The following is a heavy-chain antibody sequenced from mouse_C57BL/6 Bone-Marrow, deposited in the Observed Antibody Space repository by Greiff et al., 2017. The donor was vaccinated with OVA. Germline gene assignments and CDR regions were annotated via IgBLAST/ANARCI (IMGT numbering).Heavy chain of an antibody. CDR3: AREGGRSFFFDY. CDR2: IYPGGGYT. V-gene: IGHV1-63*01. CDR1: GYTFTNYW. Sequence: QVQLQQSGAELVRPGTSVKMSCKASGYTFTNYWIGWAKQRPGHGLEWIGDIYPGGGYTNSNEKFKGKATLTADKSSSTAYMQFSSLTSEDSAIYYCAREGGRSFFFDYWGQGTTLTVSS. J-gene: IGHJ2*01. D-gene: IGHD6-1*01.